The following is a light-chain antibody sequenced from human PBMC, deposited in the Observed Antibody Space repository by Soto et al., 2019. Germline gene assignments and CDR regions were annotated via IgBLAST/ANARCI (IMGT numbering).Light chain of an antibody. J-gene: IGKJ1*01. CDR3: QQYGIAPLP. Sequence: TQSPSTLSLSPGERATLAXRASKSFCISYIAWSQHKPGXAPTXXXDCXSSRASGSPDRFSGSGSATDFTLTISRLEPDNSVVYYSQQYGIAPLPFGQGTKVDIK. CDR2: CXS. CDR1: KSFCISY. V-gene: IGKV3-20*01.